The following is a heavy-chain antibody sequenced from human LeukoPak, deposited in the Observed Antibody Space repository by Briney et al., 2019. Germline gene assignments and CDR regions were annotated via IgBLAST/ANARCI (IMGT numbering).Heavy chain of an antibody. CDR2: IYYSGST. CDR3: ARGRSGTTFLRDALDI. D-gene: IGHD2/OR15-2a*01. J-gene: IGHJ3*02. V-gene: IGHV4-31*03. CDR1: GGSISSGGYS. Sequence: KTSETLSLTCTVSGGSISSGGYSWSWIRQHPGKGLEWIGYIYYSGSTYYNPSLKSRVTIPVDTSKNQFSLKLSSVTAADTAVYYCARGRSGTTFLRDALDIWGQGTMVTVSP.